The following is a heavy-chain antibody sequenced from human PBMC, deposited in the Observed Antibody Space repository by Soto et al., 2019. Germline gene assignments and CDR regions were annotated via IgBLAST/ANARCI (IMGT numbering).Heavy chain of an antibody. D-gene: IGHD2-2*01. CDR1: GGSISSGGYS. CDR2: IYHSGST. CDR3: ARGGYHLYGMDV. Sequence: RSETLSLTCAVSGGSISSGGYSWSWIRQPPGKGLEWIGYIYHSGSTYYNPSLKSRVTISVDRSKNQFSMKLSSVTAADTAVYYSARGGYHLYGMDVWGQGTTVTVSS. V-gene: IGHV4-30-2*01. J-gene: IGHJ6*02.